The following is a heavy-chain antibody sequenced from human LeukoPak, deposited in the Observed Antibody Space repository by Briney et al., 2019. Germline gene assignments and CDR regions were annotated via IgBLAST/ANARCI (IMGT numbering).Heavy chain of an antibody. D-gene: IGHD2-2*01. J-gene: IGHJ6*02. CDR1: GFTFSSYS. CDR3: ARKGVYCSSTSCQIPYGMDV. V-gene: IGHV3-21*01. Sequence: GGSLRLSCAASGFTFSSYSMNWVRQAPGKGLEWVSSISSSSSYIYYADSVKGRFTISRDNAKNSLYLQMNSLRAEDTAVYYCARKGVYCSSTSCQIPYGMDVWGQGTTVTVSS. CDR2: ISSSSSYI.